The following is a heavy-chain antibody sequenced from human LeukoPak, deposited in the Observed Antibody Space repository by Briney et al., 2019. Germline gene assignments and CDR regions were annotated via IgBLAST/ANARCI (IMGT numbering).Heavy chain of an antibody. CDR1: GFTFSRYW. D-gene: IGHD6-6*01. CDR2: IKQDGSEK. Sequence: PGGSLRLSCAASGFTFSRYWMSWVRQAPGKGLEWVANIKQDGSEKYYVDSVKGRFTISRDNAKNSLYLQMNSLRAEDTAVYYCARALGYSSIVVRPYFYYFDYWGQGTLVTVSS. J-gene: IGHJ4*02. CDR3: ARALGYSSIVVRPYFYYFDY. V-gene: IGHV3-7*01.